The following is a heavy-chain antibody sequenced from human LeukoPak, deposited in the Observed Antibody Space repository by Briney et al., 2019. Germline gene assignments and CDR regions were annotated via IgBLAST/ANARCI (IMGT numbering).Heavy chain of an antibody. V-gene: IGHV4-30-4*07. CDR3: ARSFMVVAAIDY. CDR2: IYYSGST. J-gene: IGHJ4*02. Sequence: SETLSLTCAVSGGSISSGGYSWSWLRQPPGKGLEWVGYIYYSGSTYYNPSLKSRVTISVDTSKNQFSLKLSSVTAADTAVYYCARSFMVVAAIDYWGQGTLVTVSS. CDR1: GGSISSGGYS. D-gene: IGHD2-15*01.